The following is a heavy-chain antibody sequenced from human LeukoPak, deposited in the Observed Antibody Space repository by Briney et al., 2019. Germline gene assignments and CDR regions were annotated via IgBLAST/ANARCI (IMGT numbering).Heavy chain of an antibody. CDR1: GGSISGFY. D-gene: IGHD6-13*01. V-gene: IGHV4-59*12. CDR3: ARDWGAAAGKWFGP. CDR2: IYYTGNT. Sequence: SETLSLTCTVSGGSISGFYWSWVRQPPGKGLEWIGYIYYTGNTNYSPSLESRVTISVDTSKKQFSLKLNSVTAADTAVYYCARDWGAAAGKWFGPWGQGTLVTVSS. J-gene: IGHJ5*02.